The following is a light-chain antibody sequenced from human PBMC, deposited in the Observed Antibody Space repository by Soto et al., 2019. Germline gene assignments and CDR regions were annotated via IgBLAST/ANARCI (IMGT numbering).Light chain of an antibody. CDR2: GAS. Sequence: EIVLTQSPGTLSLSPGERATLSCRASQSVSSSYLAWYQQKPCQAPRLLLYGASSSATGTPDTFSGSGSGTDFPLTISRLEPEDFALYYCQQYGSSPAFGGGTKVESK. CDR3: QQYGSSPA. J-gene: IGKJ4*01. V-gene: IGKV3-20*01. CDR1: QSVSSSY.